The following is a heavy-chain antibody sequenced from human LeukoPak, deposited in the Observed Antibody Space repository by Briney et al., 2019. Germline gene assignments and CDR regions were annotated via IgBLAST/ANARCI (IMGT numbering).Heavy chain of an antibody. J-gene: IGHJ5*02. CDR3: ARGDFYYDSSDP. D-gene: IGHD3-22*01. Sequence: GGSLRLSCAASGFTFSSYSMNWVRQAPGKGLEWVSSISSSSSYIYYADSVKGRFTISRDNSKNTMFLLMSSLRAEDTAVYYCARGDFYYDSSDPWGQGTLVTVSS. CDR2: ISSSSSYI. V-gene: IGHV3-21*01. CDR1: GFTFSSYS.